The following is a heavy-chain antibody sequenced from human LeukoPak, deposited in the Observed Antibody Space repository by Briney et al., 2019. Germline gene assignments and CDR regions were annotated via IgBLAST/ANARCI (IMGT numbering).Heavy chain of an antibody. CDR2: IYYSGST. V-gene: IGHV4-31*03. CDR3: ARDNGDYPPFVGQYYYYYGMDV. CDR1: GGSISSGGYY. Sequence: PSQTLSLTCTVSGGSISSGGYYWSWIRQHPGKGLEWIGYIYYSGSTYYNPSLKSRVTISVDTSKNQFSLKLSSVTAADTAVYYCARDNGDYPPFVGQYYYYYGMDVWGQGTTVTVSS. J-gene: IGHJ6*02. D-gene: IGHD4-17*01.